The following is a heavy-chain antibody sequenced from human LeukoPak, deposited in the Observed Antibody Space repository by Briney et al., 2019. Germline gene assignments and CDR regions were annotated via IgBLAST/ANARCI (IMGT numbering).Heavy chain of an antibody. CDR3: TTENSSSWDIDS. CDR1: GFTFSNAW. Sequence: GGPLRLSCGASGFTFSNAWMSGVRQAPRKGLEGVVCIKRKTGGGITDYAAHVKGRFTISRDDSKNTLYLQMNSLKTEATAVYYCTTENSSSWDIDSWGQGTLVTVSS. D-gene: IGHD6-6*01. J-gene: IGHJ4*02. V-gene: IGHV3-15*01. CDR2: IKRKTGGGIT.